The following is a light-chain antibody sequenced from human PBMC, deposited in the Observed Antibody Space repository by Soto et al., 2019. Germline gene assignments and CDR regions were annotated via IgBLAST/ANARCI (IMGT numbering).Light chain of an antibody. CDR2: GAS. Sequence: IVLTQSPGTLSLTPGERATLSCRASQSVSSSYLAWYQQKPGQAPRLLIYGASSRATGIPDRFSGSGSEKDFTLTISRLEPEDSAVYYCQQYGSSPPFTFGPGTRVDIK. CDR1: QSVSSSY. J-gene: IGKJ3*01. V-gene: IGKV3-20*01. CDR3: QQYGSSPPFT.